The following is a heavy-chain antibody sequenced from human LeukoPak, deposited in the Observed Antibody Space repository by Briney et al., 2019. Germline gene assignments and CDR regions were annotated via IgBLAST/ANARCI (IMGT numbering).Heavy chain of an antibody. CDR1: GGSFSGYY. CDR2: INHSGST. J-gene: IGHJ3*02. V-gene: IGHV4-34*01. Sequence: PSETLSLTCAVYGGSFSGYYWSWIRQPPGKGLEWIGEINHSGSTNYNPSLKSRVTISVDTSKNQFSLKLSSVTAADTAVYYCARDRHYYDSSGYYFGGAFDIWGQGTMVTVSS. CDR3: ARDRHYYDSSGYYFGGAFDI. D-gene: IGHD3-22*01.